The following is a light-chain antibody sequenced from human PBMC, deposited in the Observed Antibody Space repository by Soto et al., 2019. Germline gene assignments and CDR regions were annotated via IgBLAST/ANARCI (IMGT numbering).Light chain of an antibody. CDR2: RAS. V-gene: IGKV1-5*03. CDR1: QSISNR. Sequence: EIQMTQSPSTLSASVGDRVIITCRASQSISNRLDWYQQSPGKAPKLLIYRASTLESGVPSRFSVSGSGTDFTLTISNLQPDDCATYYCQQYHSYSTHTFGGGTKVEIK. J-gene: IGKJ4*01. CDR3: QQYHSYSTHT.